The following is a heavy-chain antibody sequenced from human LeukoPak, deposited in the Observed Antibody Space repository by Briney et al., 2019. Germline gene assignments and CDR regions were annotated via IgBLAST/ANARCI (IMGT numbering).Heavy chain of an antibody. V-gene: IGHV3-23*01. J-gene: IGHJ4*02. CDR3: ARDPGFYGSGSLNY. D-gene: IGHD3-10*01. Sequence: GGSLRLSCSASGFTFSRYAMHWVRQAPGKGLEWVSTISSSGGSTYYAVSVKGRFPISRDNSKNTLFLQMNSLRAEDTAVYYCARDPGFYGSGSLNYWGQGTLVTVSS. CDR1: GFTFSRYA. CDR2: ISSSGGST.